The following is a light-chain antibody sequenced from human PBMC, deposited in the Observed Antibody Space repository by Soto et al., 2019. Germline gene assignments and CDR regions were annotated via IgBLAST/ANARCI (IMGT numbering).Light chain of an antibody. CDR2: SAS. CDR1: QGINNN. J-gene: IGKJ1*01. CDR3: QQYSTYPRT. V-gene: IGKV1-16*02. Sequence: DIQMTQSPSSLSASVGDRVTITCRASQGINNNLAWFQQKPGKAPRSLIYSASSLQSGVPSKFSGSASGTDFTLTISSLQPEDFATSYCQQYSTYPRTFGLGTKVDIK.